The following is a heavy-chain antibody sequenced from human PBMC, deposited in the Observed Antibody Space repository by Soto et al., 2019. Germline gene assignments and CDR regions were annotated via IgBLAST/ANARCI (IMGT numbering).Heavy chain of an antibody. V-gene: IGHV3-74*01. CDR2: INSDGSST. Sequence: GGSLRLSCAASGFTFSSYLMHWVRQAPGKGLVWVSRINSDGSSTSYADSVKGRFTISRDNAKNTLYLQMNSLRAEDKAVYYCARNLARGITMVRGVIPYGMDVWGHGP. D-gene: IGHD3-10*01. CDR3: ARNLARGITMVRGVIPYGMDV. CDR1: GFTFSSYL. J-gene: IGHJ6*02.